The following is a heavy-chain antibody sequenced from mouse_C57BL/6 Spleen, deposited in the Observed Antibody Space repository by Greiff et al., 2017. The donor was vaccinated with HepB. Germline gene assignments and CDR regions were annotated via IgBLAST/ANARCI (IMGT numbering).Heavy chain of an antibody. D-gene: IGHD2-1*01. CDR1: GYAFSSSW. J-gene: IGHJ1*03. CDR3: AREGKLRYFDV. CDR2: IYPGDGDT. V-gene: IGHV1-82*01. Sequence: VQLQQSGPELVKPGASVKISCKASGYAFSSSWMNWVKQRPGKGLEWIGRIYPGDGDTNYNGKFKGKATLTADKSSSTAYMQLSSLTSEDSAVYFCAREGKLRYFDVWGTGTTVTVSS.